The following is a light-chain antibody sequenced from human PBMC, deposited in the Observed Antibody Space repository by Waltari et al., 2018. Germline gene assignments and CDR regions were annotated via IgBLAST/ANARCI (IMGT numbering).Light chain of an antibody. Sequence: EIVMTQSPATLSLSPGERATLSCRASQSVSSSLGWYQQKPGQAPRLLIYGASKRAASIPDRFSGSGSGTDFSLTISSLEPEDVAVYYCLQRSNWPYSFGQGTKVEIK. CDR3: LQRSNWPYS. V-gene: IGKV3-15*01. CDR1: QSVSSS. J-gene: IGKJ2*03. CDR2: GAS.